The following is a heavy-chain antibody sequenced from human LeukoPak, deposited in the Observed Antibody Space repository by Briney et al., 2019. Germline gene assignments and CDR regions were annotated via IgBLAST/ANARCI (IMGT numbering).Heavy chain of an antibody. CDR3: ATDGTWGLSAFDI. V-gene: IGHV5-51*01. CDR1: GYSFTSYW. D-gene: IGHD7-27*01. CDR2: IYPGDSDT. J-gene: IGHJ3*02. Sequence: GESLKISCKGSGYSFTSYWIGWVRQMPGKGLEWMGIIYPGDSDTRYSPSFQGQVTISADKSISTAHLQWSSLKASDTAMHYCATDGTWGLSAFDIWGQGTMVTVSS.